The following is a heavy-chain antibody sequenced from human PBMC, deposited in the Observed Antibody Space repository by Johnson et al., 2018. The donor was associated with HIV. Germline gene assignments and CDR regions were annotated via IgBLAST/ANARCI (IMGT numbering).Heavy chain of an antibody. J-gene: IGHJ3*02. V-gene: IGHV3-7*05. CDR1: GFTFSSYW. CDR3: ARARVGSYYAFDI. D-gene: IGHD1-26*01. CDR2: IKQDGSEK. Sequence: VQLVESGGGVVQPGRSLRLSCAASGFTFSSYWMSWVRQAPGKGLEWVANIKQDGSEKYYVDSVKGRFTISRDNAKNSLYLQMKSLRAEDTAVYYCARARVGSYYAFDIWGQGTMVTVSS.